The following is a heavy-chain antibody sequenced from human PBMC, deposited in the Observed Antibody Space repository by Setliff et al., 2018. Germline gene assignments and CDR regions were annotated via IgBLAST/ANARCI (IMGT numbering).Heavy chain of an antibody. D-gene: IGHD5-18*01. CDR1: GYTFTSYA. Sequence: ASVKVSCKASGYTFTSYAMHWVRQAPGQRLEWMGWINAGNGNTKYSQKFQGRVTITRDTSAGTAYMELSSLRSEDTAVYYCARDELWLMGYYYYYYMDVWGKGTTVTVSS. CDR2: INAGNGNT. V-gene: IGHV1-3*01. CDR3: ARDELWLMGYYYYYYMDV. J-gene: IGHJ6*03.